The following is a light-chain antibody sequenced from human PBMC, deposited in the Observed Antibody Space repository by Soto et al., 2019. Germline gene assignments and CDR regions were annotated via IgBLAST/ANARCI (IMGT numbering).Light chain of an antibody. CDR2: GAS. Sequence: EIVLTQSPGTLSLSPGERATLSCRASQSVSSSYLAWYQQQPGQAPRLLIYGASSRATGIPDRFSGSGSGTDFTLTISRLEPEDFAVYYCQPYGSSPWTFGQGTNVEIK. V-gene: IGKV3-20*01. CDR1: QSVSSSY. CDR3: QPYGSSPWT. J-gene: IGKJ1*01.